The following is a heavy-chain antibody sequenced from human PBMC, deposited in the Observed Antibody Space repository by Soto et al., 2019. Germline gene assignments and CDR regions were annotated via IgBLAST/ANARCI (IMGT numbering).Heavy chain of an antibody. Sequence: SQTLSLTCAISGDSVSSNSAAWNWIRQSPSRGLEWLGRTYYRSKWYNDYAVSVKSRITINPDTSKNQFSLQLNSVTSEDTAVYYCAIRSGICSGSYSFYYCMYVWGQGTTVTVSS. D-gene: IGHD3-10*02. J-gene: IGHJ6*02. CDR3: AIRSGICSGSYSFYYCMYV. CDR2: TYYRSKWYN. CDR1: GDSVSSNSAA. V-gene: IGHV6-1*01.